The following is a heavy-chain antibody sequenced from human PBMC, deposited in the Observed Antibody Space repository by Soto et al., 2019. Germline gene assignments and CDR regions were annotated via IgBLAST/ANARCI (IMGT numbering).Heavy chain of an antibody. V-gene: IGHV1-46*03. Sequence: GASVKVSCKASGYTFTSYYMHWVRQAPGQGLEWMGIINPSGGSTSYAQKLQGRVTMTRDTSTSTVYMELSSLRSEDTAVYYCARGSGSSGPRGANYYYYYGMDVWGQGTTVTVSS. J-gene: IGHJ6*02. CDR2: INPSGGST. D-gene: IGHD3-22*01. CDR3: ARGSGSSGPRGANYYYYYGMDV. CDR1: GYTFTSYY.